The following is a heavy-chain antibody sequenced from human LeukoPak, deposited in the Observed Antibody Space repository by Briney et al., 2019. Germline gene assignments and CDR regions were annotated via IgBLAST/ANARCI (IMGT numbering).Heavy chain of an antibody. Sequence: GGSLRLSCAASGFTFSNSAMSWVRQAPGKGLEWVSVFSGSGDSTYYADSVKGRFTISRDNTKNSLDLQMDSLRAEDTAVYYCARETYCSSTSCYNFDYWGQGTLVTVSS. CDR1: GFTFSNSA. D-gene: IGHD2-2*02. CDR2: FSGSGDST. V-gene: IGHV3-23*01. CDR3: ARETYCSSTSCYNFDY. J-gene: IGHJ4*02.